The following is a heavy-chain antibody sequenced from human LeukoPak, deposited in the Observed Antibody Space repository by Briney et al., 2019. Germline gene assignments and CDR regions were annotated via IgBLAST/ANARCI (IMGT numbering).Heavy chain of an antibody. D-gene: IGHD2-2*01. V-gene: IGHV4-61*02. Sequence: PSQTLSLTCTVSGGSISSGSYYWSWIRQPAGKGLEWIGRIYTSGSTNYNPSLKSRVTISVDTSKNQFSLKLSSVTAADTAVYYCARAGGYCRSTSCYGFRFDPWGQGTLVTVSS. CDR2: IYTSGST. CDR1: GGSISSGSYY. CDR3: ARAGGYCRSTSCYGFRFDP. J-gene: IGHJ5*02.